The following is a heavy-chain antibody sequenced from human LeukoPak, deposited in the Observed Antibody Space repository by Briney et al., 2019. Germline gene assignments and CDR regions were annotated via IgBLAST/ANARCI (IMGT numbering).Heavy chain of an antibody. Sequence: QPGGSLRLSCAASGFTFSSYGMHWVRQAPGKGLEWVAVIWYDGSNKYYGDSVKGRFTISRDNSKNTLYLQMNSLRAEDTAVYYCAREGYYYDSSGYYQTNYFDYWGQGTLVTVSS. CDR1: GFTFSSYG. V-gene: IGHV3-33*01. CDR2: IWYDGSNK. D-gene: IGHD3-22*01. J-gene: IGHJ4*02. CDR3: AREGYYYDSSGYYQTNYFDY.